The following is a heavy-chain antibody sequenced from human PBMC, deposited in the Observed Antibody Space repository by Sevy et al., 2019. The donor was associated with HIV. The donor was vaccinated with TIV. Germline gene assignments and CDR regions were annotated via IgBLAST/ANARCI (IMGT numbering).Heavy chain of an antibody. CDR1: GFTFSTYW. CDR3: GREMISMIPGVTDAFDI. D-gene: IGHD3-10*01. V-gene: IGHV3-74*01. CDR2: INSDGSNT. Sequence: GGSLRLSCAASGFTFSTYWMHWVRQVPGKGLVWVSRINSDGSNTNYADSVKGRFPTSRDNAKNTVYLQMNSMRADDTGLYFCGREMISMIPGVTDAFDIWGHGTMVTVSS. J-gene: IGHJ3*02.